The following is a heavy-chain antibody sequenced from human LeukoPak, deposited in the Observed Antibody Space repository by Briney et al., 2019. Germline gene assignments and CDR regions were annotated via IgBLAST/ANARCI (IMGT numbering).Heavy chain of an antibody. CDR1: GFSFSRYA. J-gene: IGHJ4*02. Sequence: GGSLRLSCVASGFSFSRYAMHWVRQAPDKGLEWVAVISHDGSNKNYADSVKGRFTISRDTSKDTLYLQMNSLRPEDTAVYYCARGDDMGVRGVIAFEYWGQGTLVTVSS. D-gene: IGHD3-10*01. CDR3: ARGDDMGVRGVIAFEY. V-gene: IGHV3-30-3*01. CDR2: ISHDGSNK.